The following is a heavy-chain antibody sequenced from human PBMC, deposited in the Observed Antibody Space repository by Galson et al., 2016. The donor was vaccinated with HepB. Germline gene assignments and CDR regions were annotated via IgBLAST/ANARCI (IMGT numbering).Heavy chain of an antibody. J-gene: IGHJ4*02. CDR2: IYYGGPT. D-gene: IGHD1-7*01. CDR1: GGSFSSYY. CDR3: ARTPLRENYLNYFFDH. Sequence: SETLSLTCTVSGGSFSSYYWTWIRQPPGKGLEYIGYIYYGGPTNYNPSLMSRVTISLDTSRNQFSLKLTSVTAADTAVYYCARTPLRENYLNYFFDHWGQGTLVTVSS. V-gene: IGHV4-59*01.